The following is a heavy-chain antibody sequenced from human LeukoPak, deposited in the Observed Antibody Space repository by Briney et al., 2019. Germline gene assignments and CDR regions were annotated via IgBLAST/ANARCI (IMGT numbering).Heavy chain of an antibody. CDR2: IKQDGSAK. CDR3: ARVEASGYDYGAFDY. CDR1: GFTFSSYG. V-gene: IGHV3-7*01. D-gene: IGHD5-12*01. Sequence: GGSLRLSCAASGFTFSSYGMHWVRQAPGKELQWVANIKQDGSAKYYVDSVKGRFTISRDNAKNSLYLQMSSLRAEDTAVYYCARVEASGYDYGAFDYWGQGTLVTVSS. J-gene: IGHJ4*02.